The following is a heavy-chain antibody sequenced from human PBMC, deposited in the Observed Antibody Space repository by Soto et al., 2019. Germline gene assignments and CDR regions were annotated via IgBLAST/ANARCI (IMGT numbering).Heavy chain of an antibody. Sequence: SQTLSLTCAISGDSVSSNSAAWNWIRQSPSRGLEWLGRTYYRSKWYNDYAVSVKSRITINPDTSKNQFSLQLNSVTPEDTAVYYCARQAAAGPDYYYYGMDVWGQGTTVTAP. CDR2: TYYRSKWYN. D-gene: IGHD6-13*01. J-gene: IGHJ6*02. V-gene: IGHV6-1*01. CDR3: ARQAAAGPDYYYYGMDV. CDR1: GDSVSSNSAA.